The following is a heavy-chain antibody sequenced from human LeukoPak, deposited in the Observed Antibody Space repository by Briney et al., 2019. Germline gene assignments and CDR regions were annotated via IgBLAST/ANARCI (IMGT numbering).Heavy chain of an antibody. V-gene: IGHV4-38-2*01. J-gene: IGHJ5*02. D-gene: IGHD2-2*01. CDR2: IYHSGST. Sequence: SETLSLTCAVSGYSISSGYYWGWIRQPPGKGLEWIGSIYHSGSTYYNPSLKSRVTISVDTSKNQFSLKLSSVTAADTTVYYCARLPMDCSSTSCYVGYFDPWGQGTLVTVSS. CDR3: ARLPMDCSSTSCYVGYFDP. CDR1: GYSISSGYY.